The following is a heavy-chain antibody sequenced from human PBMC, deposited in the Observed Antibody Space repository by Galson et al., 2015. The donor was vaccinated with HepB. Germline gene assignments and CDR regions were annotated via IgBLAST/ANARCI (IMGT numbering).Heavy chain of an antibody. D-gene: IGHD4-11*01. CDR2: ISSYNGDT. Sequence: SVKVSCKASGYTFTTYATTWVRQAPGQGLEWMGWISSYNGDTNYAQKLQGRVTLTTDTSTSTAYMELRSLRSDDTAVYFCARAPWGGYSRSYYYYYMDVRGKGTTVTVSS. CDR1: GYTFTTYA. J-gene: IGHJ6*03. CDR3: ARAPWGGYSRSYYYYYMDV. V-gene: IGHV1-18*01.